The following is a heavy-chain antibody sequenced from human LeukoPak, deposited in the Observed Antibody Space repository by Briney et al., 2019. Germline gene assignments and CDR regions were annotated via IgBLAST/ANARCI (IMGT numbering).Heavy chain of an antibody. CDR2: INTEGSST. J-gene: IGHJ4*02. CDR1: GFTFSSYW. CDR3: ARDIYGVDY. D-gene: IGHD4-17*01. Sequence: GGSLRLSCAASGFTFSSYWMHWVRHAPGKGLVWVARINTEGSSTRYADSVKGRFTISRDDAKNTLYLQMNSLRVEDTAVYYCARDIYGVDYWGQGTLVTVSS. V-gene: IGHV3-74*01.